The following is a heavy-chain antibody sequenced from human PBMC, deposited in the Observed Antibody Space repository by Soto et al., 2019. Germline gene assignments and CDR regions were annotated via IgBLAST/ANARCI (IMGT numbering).Heavy chain of an antibody. Sequence: GGSLRLSCAASGFTFSSYAMSWVRQAPGTGLEWVSAISGSGGSTYYADSVKGRFTISRDNSKNTLYLQMNSRRAEDTAVYYCAKGFSLLWFGEFYFDYWGQGTLVTVSS. V-gene: IGHV3-23*01. CDR2: ISGSGGST. J-gene: IGHJ4*02. D-gene: IGHD3-10*01. CDR1: GFTFSSYA. CDR3: AKGFSLLWFGEFYFDY.